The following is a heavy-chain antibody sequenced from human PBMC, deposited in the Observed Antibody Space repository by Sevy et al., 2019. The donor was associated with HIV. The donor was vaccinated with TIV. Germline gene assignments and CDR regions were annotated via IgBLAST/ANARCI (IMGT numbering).Heavy chain of an antibody. J-gene: IGHJ3*02. V-gene: IGHV3-30*02. D-gene: IGHD2-8*02. Sequence: GGSLRLSCAASGFTFNNYGMHWVRQAPGKGLEWVTFIRHDGSDEYYTVSVKGRFTISRDNSKNTVYLQMNSLRAEDTAVYYCARDRKVLLVVYAIPFDVFDIWGQGTMVTVSS. CDR2: IRHDGSDE. CDR3: ARDRKVLLVVYAIPFDVFDI. CDR1: GFTFNNYG.